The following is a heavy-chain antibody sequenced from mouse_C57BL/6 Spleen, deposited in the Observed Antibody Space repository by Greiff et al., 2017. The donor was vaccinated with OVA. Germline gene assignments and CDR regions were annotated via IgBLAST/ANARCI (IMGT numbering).Heavy chain of an antibody. CDR3: TSGGIYDGFPYYFDY. Sequence: VQLQESGAELVRPGASVTLSCKASGYTFTDYEMHWVKQTPVHGLEWIGAIDPETGGTAYNQKFKGKAILTADKSSSTAYMELRSLTSEDSAVYYCTSGGIYDGFPYYFDYWGQGTTLTVSS. CDR1: GYTFTDYE. D-gene: IGHD2-3*01. V-gene: IGHV1-15*01. CDR2: IDPETGGT. J-gene: IGHJ2*01.